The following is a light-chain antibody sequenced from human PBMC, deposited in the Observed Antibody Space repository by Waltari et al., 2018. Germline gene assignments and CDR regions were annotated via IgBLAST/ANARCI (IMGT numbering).Light chain of an antibody. V-gene: IGKV4-1*01. Sequence: DIVMTQSPDSLAVSLGERATINCKSSQSVLYSSNNKNYLAWYQQKPGQPPKLLIYWASTRESGVPDRFSGSGSGTDFTLTISSLQAEDVAVYYCQEYCGTPPDTFGQGTKLEIK. CDR2: WAS. CDR1: QSVLYSSNNKNY. J-gene: IGKJ2*01. CDR3: QEYCGTPPDT.